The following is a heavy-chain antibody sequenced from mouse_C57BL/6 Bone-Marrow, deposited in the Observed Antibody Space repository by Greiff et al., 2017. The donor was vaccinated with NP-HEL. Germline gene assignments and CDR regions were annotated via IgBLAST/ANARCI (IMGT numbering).Heavy chain of an antibody. Sequence: EVHLVESGTVLARPGASVKMSCKTSGYTFTSYWMHWVKQRPGQGLEWIGAFYPGHSATSYNQKFQGKAKLTAVTSASTAYMELSSLTNEDSAVYYCTRWVIYYGYDTGFAYWGQGTLVTVSA. J-gene: IGHJ3*01. CDR2: FYPGHSAT. CDR3: TRWVIYYGYDTGFAY. D-gene: IGHD2-2*01. CDR1: GYTFTSYW. V-gene: IGHV1-5*01.